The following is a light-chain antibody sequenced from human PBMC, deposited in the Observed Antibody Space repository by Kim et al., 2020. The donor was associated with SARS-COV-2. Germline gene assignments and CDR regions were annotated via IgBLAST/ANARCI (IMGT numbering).Light chain of an antibody. J-gene: IGKJ4*01. CDR3: QQYDNLLT. Sequence: SASVGDRVTITCQASQDISNYLNWYQQKPGKAPKLLIYDESNLETGVPSRFSGSGSGTDFTFTISSLQPEDIATYYCQQYDNLLTFGGGTKVDIK. V-gene: IGKV1-33*01. CDR1: QDISNY. CDR2: DES.